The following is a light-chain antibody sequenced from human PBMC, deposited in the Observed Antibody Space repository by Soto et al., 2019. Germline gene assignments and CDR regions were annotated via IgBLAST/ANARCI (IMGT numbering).Light chain of an antibody. CDR3: QSYDSSLSGVV. CDR1: SSNIGAGYD. CDR2: GNS. J-gene: IGLJ2*01. Sequence: QSVLTQPPSVSGAPGQRVTISCTGSSSNIGAGYDVHWYQQLPRTATKLLIYGNSDRPSGVPDRFSGSKSGTSASLAITGLQAEDEADYYCQSYDSSLSGVVFGGGTKLTVL. V-gene: IGLV1-40*01.